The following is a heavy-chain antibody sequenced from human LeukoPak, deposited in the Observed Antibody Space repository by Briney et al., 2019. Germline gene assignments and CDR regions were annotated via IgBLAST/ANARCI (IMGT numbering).Heavy chain of an antibody. D-gene: IGHD1-26*01. CDR1: GFTFGDYA. V-gene: IGHV3-49*04. CDR3: TRDSGSYYLFYYYYYMDV. Sequence: PGGSLRLSCTASGFTFGDYAMSWVRQAPGKGLEWVGFIRSKAYGGTTEYAASVKGRFTISRDDSKSIAYLQMNSLKTEDTAVYYCTRDSGSYYLFYYYYYMDVWGKGTTVTVSS. CDR2: IRSKAYGGTT. J-gene: IGHJ6*03.